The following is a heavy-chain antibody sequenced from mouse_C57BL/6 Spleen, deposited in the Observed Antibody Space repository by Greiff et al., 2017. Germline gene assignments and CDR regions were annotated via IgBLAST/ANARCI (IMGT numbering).Heavy chain of an antibody. CDR1: GFTFSSYA. V-gene: IGHV5-9-1*02. Sequence: EVKLQESGEGLVKPGGSLKLSCAASGFTFSSYAMSWVRQTPEKRLEWVAYISSGGDYIYYADTVKGRFTISRDNARNTLYLQMSSLKSEDTAMYYCTRDQFITTVVATPRAMDYWGQGTSVTVSS. J-gene: IGHJ4*01. D-gene: IGHD1-1*01. CDR2: ISSGGDYI. CDR3: TRDQFITTVVATPRAMDY.